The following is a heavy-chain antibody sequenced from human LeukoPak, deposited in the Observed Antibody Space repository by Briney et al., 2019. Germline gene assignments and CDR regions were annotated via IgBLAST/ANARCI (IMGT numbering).Heavy chain of an antibody. J-gene: IGHJ4*02. CDR1: GYTFTSYY. Sequence: ASVKVSCKASGYTFTSYYMHWVRQAPGQGLEWMGIINPSGGSTSYAQKFQGRVTMTTDTSTSTAYMELSSLRSEDTAVYYCARGEVVAGPFDYWGQGTLVTVSS. CDR3: ARGEVVAGPFDY. D-gene: IGHD6-19*01. V-gene: IGHV1-46*01. CDR2: INPSGGST.